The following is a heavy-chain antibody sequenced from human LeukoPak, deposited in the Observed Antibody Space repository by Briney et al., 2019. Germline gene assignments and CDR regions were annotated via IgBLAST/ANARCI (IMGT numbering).Heavy chain of an antibody. J-gene: IGHJ3*02. CDR2: MNANSGNT. V-gene: IGHV1-8*01. Sequence: ASVKVSCKSSGYTFTSYDINWVRQATGQGLEWMGWMNANSGNTGYAQKLQGRVTMTTDTSTSTAYMELRSLRSDDTAVYYCARDIGKNTPLDAFDIWGQGTMVTVSS. D-gene: IGHD5-12*01. CDR1: GYTFTSYD. CDR3: ARDIGKNTPLDAFDI.